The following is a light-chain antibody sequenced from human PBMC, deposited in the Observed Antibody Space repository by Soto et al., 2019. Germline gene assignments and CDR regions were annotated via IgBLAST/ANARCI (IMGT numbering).Light chain of an antibody. Sequence: IQMTQSPSSLSASVGDRVTITCQASQNINSYLNWYQQKPGRAPKLLIYDASNLEAGVPSRFRGSGSGTEFTFTISRLQPEDIATYYCQQYENLPTFGQGTRLEIK. V-gene: IGKV1-33*01. J-gene: IGKJ5*01. CDR1: QNINSY. CDR3: QQYENLPT. CDR2: DAS.